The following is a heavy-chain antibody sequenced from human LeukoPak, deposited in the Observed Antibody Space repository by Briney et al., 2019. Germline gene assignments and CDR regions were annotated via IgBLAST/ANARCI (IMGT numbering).Heavy chain of an antibody. D-gene: IGHD3-10*01. CDR2: IKLDGSEE. J-gene: IGHJ4*02. Sequence: GGSLRLSCAASGFTFNNYYMTWVRQAPGKGLEWVARIKLDGSEESYVDSVKGRFTISRDSAKNSLFLQMTSLRAEDTAVYYCATYVPIPRRGLDYWGQGTLVTVSS. V-gene: IGHV3-7*01. CDR3: ATYVPIPRRGLDY. CDR1: GFTFNNYY.